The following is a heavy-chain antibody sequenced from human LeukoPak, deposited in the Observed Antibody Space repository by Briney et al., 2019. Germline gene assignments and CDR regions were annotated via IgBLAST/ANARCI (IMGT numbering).Heavy chain of an antibody. J-gene: IGHJ3*02. V-gene: IGHV4-34*01. CDR1: GGSISSYY. CDR3: ARVRDYDSSGYYPNPRTAAFDI. CDR2: INHSGST. Sequence: SETLSLTCTVSGGSISSYYWSWIRQPPEKGLEWIGEINHSGSTNYNPSLKSRVTISVDTSKNQFSLKLSSVTAADTAVYYCARVRDYDSSGYYPNPRTAAFDIWGQGTMVTVSS. D-gene: IGHD3-22*01.